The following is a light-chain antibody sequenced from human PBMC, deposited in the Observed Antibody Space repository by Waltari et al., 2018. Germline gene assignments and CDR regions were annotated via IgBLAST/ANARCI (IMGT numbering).Light chain of an antibody. J-gene: IGLJ1*01. CDR3: YSYAGGSV. Sequence: QSALTQPASVSGSPGQSITISCTGSSSDVGSSNLVSWYLQHPGKAPKLIIYEVSKRPSGVSNLFSGSKSGHTASLTISGLQAEDEADYYCYSYAGGSVFGTGTKVTVL. CDR2: EVS. V-gene: IGLV2-23*02. CDR1: SSDVGSSNL.